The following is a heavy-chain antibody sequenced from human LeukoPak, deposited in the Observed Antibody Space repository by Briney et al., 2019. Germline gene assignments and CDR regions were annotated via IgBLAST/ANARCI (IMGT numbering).Heavy chain of an antibody. CDR1: GFTFSSYS. CDR2: ISSSSSYI. D-gene: IGHD3-10*01. CDR3: ARDRQSLLYDY. J-gene: IGHJ4*02. V-gene: IGHV3-21*01. Sequence: PGGSLRLSCAASGFTFSSYSMNWVRQAPGKGLEWVSSISSSSSYIYYADSVKGRFTISRGNAKNSLYLQMNSLRAEDTAVYYCARDRQSLLYDYWGQGTLVTVSS.